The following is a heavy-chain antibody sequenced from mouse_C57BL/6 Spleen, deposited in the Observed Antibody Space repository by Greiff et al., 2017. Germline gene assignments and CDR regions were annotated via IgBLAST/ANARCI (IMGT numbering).Heavy chain of an antibody. D-gene: IGHD1-1*01. J-gene: IGHJ2*01. V-gene: IGHV1-42*01. CDR3: ASTYYYGSSYFDY. CDR1: GYSFTGYY. CDR2: INPSTGGT. Sequence: DVKLQESGPELVKPGASVKISCKASGYSFTGYYMNWVKQSPEKSLEWIGEINPSTGGTTYNQKFKAKATLTVDKSSSTAYMQLKSLTSEDSAVYYCASTYYYGSSYFDYWGQGTTLTVSS.